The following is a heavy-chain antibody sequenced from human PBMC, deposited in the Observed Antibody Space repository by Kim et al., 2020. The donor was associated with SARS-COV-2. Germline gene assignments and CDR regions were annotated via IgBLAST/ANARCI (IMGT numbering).Heavy chain of an antibody. CDR3: ARARVTTRFGYYYGMDV. CDR2: IIPILGIA. V-gene: IGHV1-69*04. CDR1: GGTFSSYA. J-gene: IGHJ6*02. D-gene: IGHD4-17*01. Sequence: SVKVSCKASGGTFSSYAISWVRRAPGQGLEWMGRIIPILGIANYAQKFQGRVTITADKSTSTAYMELSSLRSEDTAVYYCARARVTTRFGYYYGMDVWGQGTTVTVSS.